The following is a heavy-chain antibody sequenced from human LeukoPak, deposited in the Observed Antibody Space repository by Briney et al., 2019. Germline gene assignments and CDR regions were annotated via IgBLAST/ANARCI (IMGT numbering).Heavy chain of an antibody. CDR2: ISSSSSYI. D-gene: IGHD2/OR15-2a*01. V-gene: IGHV3-21*01. Sequence: KPGGSLRLSCAASGFTFSSYSMNWVRQAPGKGLEWVSSISSSSSYIYYADSVKGRFTISRDNAKNSLYPQMNSLRAEDTAVYYCAGDRISGEYYFDYWGQGTLVAVSS. CDR3: AGDRISGEYYFDY. CDR1: GFTFSSYS. J-gene: IGHJ4*02.